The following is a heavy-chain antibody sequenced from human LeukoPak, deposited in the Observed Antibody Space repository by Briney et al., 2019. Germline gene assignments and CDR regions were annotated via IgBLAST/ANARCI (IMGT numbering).Heavy chain of an antibody. J-gene: IGHJ4*01. CDR1: GFSFRSYA. D-gene: IGHD6-19*01. CDR3: AKRGSGQFGFFDS. V-gene: IGHV3-64*04. Sequence: GGSLRLSCTASGFSFRSYAMHWVRQAPGKGLEYVSAISRSGNTTYYADSVKGRFTISRDNSKHTLDLQMNSLRVEDTAVYYCAKRGSGQFGFFDSWGHGTLVTVSS. CDR2: ISRSGNTT.